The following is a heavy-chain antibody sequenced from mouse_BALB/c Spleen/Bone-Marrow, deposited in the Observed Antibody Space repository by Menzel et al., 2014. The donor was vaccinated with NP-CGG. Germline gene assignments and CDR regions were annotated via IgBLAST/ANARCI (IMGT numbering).Heavy chain of an antibody. V-gene: IGHV7-3*02. D-gene: IGHD4-1*01. J-gene: IGHJ2*01. CDR2: SRNKANGYTT. Sequence: EVQRVESGGGLVQPGGSLRLSCATSGFTFTDYYMNWVRQPPGKGLEWLGFSRNKANGYTTEDSVSVKGPFTISRDNTKSMLHRQMNTLRAEDSATYYCARDMGGIVFDSWGQGTTLTVSS. CDR1: GFTFTDYY. CDR3: ARDMGGIVFDS.